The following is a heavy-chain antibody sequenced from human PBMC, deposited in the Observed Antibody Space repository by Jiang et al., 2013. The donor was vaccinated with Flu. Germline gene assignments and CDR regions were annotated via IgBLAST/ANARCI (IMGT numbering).Heavy chain of an antibody. V-gene: IGHV3-72*01. Sequence: QLVESGGGLVQPGGSLRLSCAASGFTFSDHYMDWVRQAPGKGLEWVGRTRNKADSYTTEYAASVKGRFTISRDDSKNSLYLQMNSLKTEDTAVYYCARHVSGGSCYFGQGTLVTVSS. J-gene: IGHJ4*02. D-gene: IGHD2-15*01. CDR1: GFTFSDHY. CDR3: ARHVSGGSCY. CDR2: TRNKADSYTT.